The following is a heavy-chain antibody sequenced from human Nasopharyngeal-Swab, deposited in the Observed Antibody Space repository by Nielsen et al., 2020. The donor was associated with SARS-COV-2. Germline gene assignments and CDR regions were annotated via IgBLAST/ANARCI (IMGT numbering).Heavy chain of an antibody. V-gene: IGHV5-51*01. CDR3: ARLGYGSGSYVDY. J-gene: IGHJ4*02. Sequence: VRQMPGKGLEWMGIIYPGVSDTRYSPSFQGQVTISADKSISTAYLQWSSLKASDTAMYYCARLGYGSGSYVDYWGQGTLVTVSS. D-gene: IGHD3-10*01. CDR2: IYPGVSDT.